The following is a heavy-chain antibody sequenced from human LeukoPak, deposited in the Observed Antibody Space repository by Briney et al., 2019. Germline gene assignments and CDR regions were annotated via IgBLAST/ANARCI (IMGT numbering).Heavy chain of an antibody. CDR2: IIPIFGTA. D-gene: IGHD2-2*01. V-gene: IGHV1-69*13. Sequence: SVKVSCKASGGTFSSYAISWVRQAPGQGLEWMGGIIPIFGTANYARKFQGRVTITADESTSTAYMELSSLRSEDTAVYYCAREEGAIVVVPAAPSWFDPWGQGTLVTVTS. CDR1: GGTFSSYA. CDR3: AREEGAIVVVPAAPSWFDP. J-gene: IGHJ5*02.